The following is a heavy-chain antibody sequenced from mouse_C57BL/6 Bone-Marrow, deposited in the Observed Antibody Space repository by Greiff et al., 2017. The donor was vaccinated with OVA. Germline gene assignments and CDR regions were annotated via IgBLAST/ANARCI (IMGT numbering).Heavy chain of an antibody. V-gene: IGHV1-19*01. CDR3: ADDYDVDAMDY. D-gene: IGHD2-4*01. J-gene: IGHJ4*01. CDR2: INPYNGGT. Sequence: EVQLQQSGPVLVKPGASVKMSCKASGYTFTDYYMNWVKQSHGKSLEWIGVINPYNGGTSYNQKFKGKATLTVDKSSSTAYMELNSLTSEDSAVYYCADDYDVDAMDYWGQGTSVTVSS. CDR1: GYTFTDYY.